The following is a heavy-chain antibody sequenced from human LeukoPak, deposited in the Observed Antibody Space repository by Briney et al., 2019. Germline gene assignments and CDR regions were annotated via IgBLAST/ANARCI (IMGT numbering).Heavy chain of an antibody. J-gene: IGHJ4*02. CDR2: ISYDGSNK. V-gene: IGHV3-30*18. CDR1: GFTFSSYG. D-gene: IGHD3-9*01. CDR3: AKDLTPRMYYDILTGYYIGGIDY. Sequence: PGRSLRLSCAASGFTFSSYGMHWVRQAPGKGLEWVAVISYDGSNKYYADSVKGRFTISRDNSKNTLYLQMNSLRAEDTAVYYCAKDLTPRMYYDILTGYYIGGIDYWGQGTLVTVSS.